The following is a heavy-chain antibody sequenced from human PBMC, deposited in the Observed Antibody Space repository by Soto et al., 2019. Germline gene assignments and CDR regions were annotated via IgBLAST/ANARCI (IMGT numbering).Heavy chain of an antibody. Sequence: SETLSLTCAVYGGSFSGYYWSWIRQPPGKGLEWIGEINHSGSTNYNPSLKSRVTISVDTSKNQFSLKLSSVTAADTAVYYCARGRIAAAGTSKYFDYWGQGTLVTVSS. D-gene: IGHD6-13*01. CDR2: INHSGST. CDR3: ARGRIAAAGTSKYFDY. CDR1: GGSFSGYY. V-gene: IGHV4-34*01. J-gene: IGHJ4*02.